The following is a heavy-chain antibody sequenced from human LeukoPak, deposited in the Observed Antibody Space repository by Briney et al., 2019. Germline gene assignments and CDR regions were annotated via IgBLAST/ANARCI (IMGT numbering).Heavy chain of an antibody. Sequence: SETLSLTCAVSGGSISSGGYYWSWIRQPPGKGLEWIGEINHSGSTNYNPSLKSRVTISVDTSKNQFSLKLSSVTAADTAVYYCARFPNHGDYVVGMDVWGQGTTVTVSS. CDR3: ARFPNHGDYVVGMDV. D-gene: IGHD4-17*01. V-gene: IGHV4-34*01. CDR2: INHSGST. CDR1: GGSISSGGYY. J-gene: IGHJ6*02.